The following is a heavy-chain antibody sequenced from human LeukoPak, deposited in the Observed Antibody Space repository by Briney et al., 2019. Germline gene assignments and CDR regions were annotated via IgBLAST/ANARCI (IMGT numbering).Heavy chain of an antibody. D-gene: IGHD6-19*01. CDR2: ISNDGSNK. Sequence: GGSLRLSCAASGFTFSSYGINWVRQAPGKGLEWVAVISNDGSNKYYGDSVKGRFTISRDNSKNTLYLQMNSLRAEDTAVYYCAKGGSSGWFDYFDYWGQGTLVIVSS. CDR1: GFTFSSYG. J-gene: IGHJ4*02. V-gene: IGHV3-30*18. CDR3: AKGGSSGWFDYFDY.